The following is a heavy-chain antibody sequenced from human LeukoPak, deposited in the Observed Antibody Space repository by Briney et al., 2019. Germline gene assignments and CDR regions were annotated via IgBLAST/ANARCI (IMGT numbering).Heavy chain of an antibody. CDR3: ARVEEGYGSGRRENYFYYYMDV. CDR1: GGSISSYY. Sequence: SETLSLTCIVSGGSISSYYWSWIRQPPGKGLEWIGYIYYTWSTTYSPSLKSRVTISVDTSKNQFSLKLSSVTAADTAVYYCARVEEGYGSGRRENYFYYYMDVWGKGTTVTISS. D-gene: IGHD3-10*01. V-gene: IGHV4-59*12. J-gene: IGHJ6*03. CDR2: IYYTWST.